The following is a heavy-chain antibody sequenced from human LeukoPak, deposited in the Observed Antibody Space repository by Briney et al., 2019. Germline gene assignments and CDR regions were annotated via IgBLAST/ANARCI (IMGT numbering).Heavy chain of an antibody. CDR2: IYTSGTT. Sequence: SETLSLTCTVSGGSVRRGNYYWTWIRQPAGSGLEWIRRIYTSGTTDYDPSLRTRVTISVDASRNQFSLNLSSVTAADTAVYYCARWSGSVTARNYYYYMDVWGEGTTVTVSS. D-gene: IGHD6-6*01. CDR1: GGSVRRGNYY. J-gene: IGHJ6*03. CDR3: ARWSGSVTARNYYYYMDV. V-gene: IGHV4-61*02.